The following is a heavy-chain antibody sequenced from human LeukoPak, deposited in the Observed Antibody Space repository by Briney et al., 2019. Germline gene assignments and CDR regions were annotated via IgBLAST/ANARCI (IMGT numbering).Heavy chain of an antibody. Sequence: SETLSLTCTVSGGSISSYYWSWIRQPPGKGLEWIGEINHSGSTNYNPSLKSRVTISVDTSKNQFSLKLSSVTAADTAVYYCAREAPKYYDFWSGYYKNNWFDPWGQGTLVTVSS. J-gene: IGHJ5*02. CDR2: INHSGST. D-gene: IGHD3-3*01. V-gene: IGHV4-34*01. CDR1: GGSISSYY. CDR3: AREAPKYYDFWSGYYKNNWFDP.